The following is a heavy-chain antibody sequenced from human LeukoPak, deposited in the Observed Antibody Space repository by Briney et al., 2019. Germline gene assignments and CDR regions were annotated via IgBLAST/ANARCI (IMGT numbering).Heavy chain of an antibody. J-gene: IGHJ4*02. CDR1: GFTFSSYA. CDR2: ISGSGGST. Sequence: GGSLRLSCVGSGFTFSSYAMTWVRQAPGQGLECVSVISGSGGSTDYADSVKGRFTISRDNSKSTLYLQMNSLRAEDTAVYYCTKVTSGGTCYQSDYWGQGTLVTVSA. D-gene: IGHD2-15*01. V-gene: IGHV3-23*01. CDR3: TKVTSGGTCYQSDY.